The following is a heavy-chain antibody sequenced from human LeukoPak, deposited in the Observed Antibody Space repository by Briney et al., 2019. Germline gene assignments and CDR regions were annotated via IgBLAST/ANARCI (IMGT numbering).Heavy chain of an antibody. J-gene: IGHJ4*02. CDR1: GFTVSSSY. D-gene: IGHD6-13*01. CDR2: LSSAGTT. Sequence: GGSLRLSCAASGFTVSSSYMSWVRQAPGKGLEWVSILSSAGTTYYADSVKGRFTISRDNSKNTVYLQVNSLRDEDTAVYYCARDLEAANTYYFDYWGQGTMVTVFS. CDR3: ARDLEAANTYYFDY. V-gene: IGHV3-66*01.